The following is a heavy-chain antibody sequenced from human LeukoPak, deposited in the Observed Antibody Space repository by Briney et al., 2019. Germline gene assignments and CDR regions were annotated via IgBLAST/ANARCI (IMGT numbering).Heavy chain of an antibody. CDR1: GFIFSSHW. V-gene: IGHV3-7*03. J-gene: IGHJ4*02. CDR3: ASQWLATYYFDC. Sequence: GGSLRLSCTASGFIFSSHWMTWVRQSPGKGLEWVANIKEDGSVKYYVDSVKGRFTISRDNTKNALYLQMNSLRADDTAVYYCASQWLATYYFDCWGQGTLVTVSS. D-gene: IGHD6-19*01. CDR2: IKEDGSVK.